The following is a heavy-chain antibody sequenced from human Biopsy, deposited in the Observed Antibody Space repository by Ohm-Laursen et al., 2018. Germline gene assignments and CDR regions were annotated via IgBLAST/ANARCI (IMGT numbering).Heavy chain of an antibody. CDR2: IYFTGRT. D-gene: IGHD5-24*01. V-gene: IGHV4-59*12. J-gene: IGHJ2*01. CDR3: ASAGYNPDWNFDL. Sequence: GTLSLTCTASGGPIDSYYWSWIRQPPGKALEWIGYIYFTGRTSYNPSLKSRVTMPVNTSKKQFSLRLSSVTAADTAVYYCASAGYNPDWNFDLWGRGTRVTVSS. CDR1: GGPIDSYY.